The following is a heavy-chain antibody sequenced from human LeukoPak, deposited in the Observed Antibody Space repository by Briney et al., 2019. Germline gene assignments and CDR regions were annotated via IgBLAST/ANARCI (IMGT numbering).Heavy chain of an antibody. CDR1: EFTLITYS. J-gene: IGHJ6*03. V-gene: IGHV3-7*01. D-gene: IGHD3-10*01. CDR2: IKQDGSEK. CDR3: AKDVTKTYYGSAMDV. Sequence: GGSLRLSCAASEFTLITYSMSWVRQAPGKGLEWVANIKQDGSEKYYVDSVKGRFTISRDNSKNTLHLQLNSLRVEDTAVYYCAKDVTKTYYGSAMDVWGKGTTVTISS.